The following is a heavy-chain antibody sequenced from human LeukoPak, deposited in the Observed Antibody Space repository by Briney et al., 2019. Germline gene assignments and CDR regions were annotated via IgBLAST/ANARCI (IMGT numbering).Heavy chain of an antibody. CDR1: GGSISSYY. Sequence: PSETLSLTCTVSGGSISSYYWSWIRQPPGKGLEWIGYIYYSGSTNYNPSLKSRVTISVDTSKNQFSLKLSSVTAADTAVYYCARAEIYSSGWYVLDYWGQGTLVTVSS. CDR3: ARAEIYSSGWYVLDY. D-gene: IGHD6-19*01. J-gene: IGHJ4*02. V-gene: IGHV4-59*01. CDR2: IYYSGST.